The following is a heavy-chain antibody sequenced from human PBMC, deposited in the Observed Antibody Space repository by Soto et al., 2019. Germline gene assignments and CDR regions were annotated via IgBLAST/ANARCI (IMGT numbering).Heavy chain of an antibody. CDR1: GFTFSSYA. CDR3: AIPGGYSYGFFYY. Sequence: EVQLLESGGGWVQPGGSLRLSCAASGFTFSSYAMSWIRQAPGKGLEWVSAISGSGGTTYYADSVKGRFTMSRDNFKNTLYLQMNSLRAEDTAVYYCAIPGGYSYGFFYYWGQGTLVTVSS. D-gene: IGHD5-18*01. J-gene: IGHJ4*02. V-gene: IGHV3-23*01. CDR2: ISGSGGTT.